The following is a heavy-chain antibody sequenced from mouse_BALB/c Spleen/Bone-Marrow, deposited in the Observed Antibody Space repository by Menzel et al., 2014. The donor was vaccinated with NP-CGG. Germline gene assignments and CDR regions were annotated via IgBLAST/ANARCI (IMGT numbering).Heavy chain of an antibody. Sequence: EVKVVESGGGLVQPGGSPRLSCATSGFTFTDYYMSWVRQTPGKALEWLGFIRNKANGYTADYSVSVKGRFTISRDNSQNILYLQMNTLRAEDSATYYCARDENYDIYWYFDVWGAGTTVTVSS. CDR1: GFTFTDYY. D-gene: IGHD1-1*01. V-gene: IGHV7-3*02. CDR3: ARDENYDIYWYFDV. J-gene: IGHJ1*01. CDR2: IRNKANGYTA.